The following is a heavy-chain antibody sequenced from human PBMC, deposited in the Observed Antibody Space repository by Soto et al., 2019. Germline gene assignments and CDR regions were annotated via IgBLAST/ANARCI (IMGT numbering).Heavy chain of an antibody. CDR1: GGSFSGYY. CDR3: ARDKITGLFDY. V-gene: IGHV4-34*01. D-gene: IGHD2-8*02. Sequence: QVQLQQWGAGLLKPSETLSLTCAVYGGSFSGYYWTWIRQPPGTGLEWIGEINRSGSTNYNPSLKSRVTISVVTSKNQFSLKLTSVTAADTAVYYCARDKITGLFDYWGQGTLVTVSS. CDR2: INRSGST. J-gene: IGHJ4*02.